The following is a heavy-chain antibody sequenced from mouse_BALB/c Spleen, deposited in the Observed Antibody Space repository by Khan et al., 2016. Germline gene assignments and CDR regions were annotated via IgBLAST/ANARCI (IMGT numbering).Heavy chain of an antibody. CDR3: ARPYYGNYAWFGY. V-gene: IGHV14-1*02. D-gene: IGHD2-10*01. CDR1: GFNIKDYY. J-gene: IGHJ3*01. Sequence: EVQLQESGAELVRPGALVKLSCKASGFNIKDYYMHWVKQRPEQGLEWIGWIDPENGNTIYDPKFQGKASITADTSSNTAYLQLSSLTSEDTAVYYWARPYYGNYAWFGYWGQGTLVTVSA. CDR2: IDPENGNT.